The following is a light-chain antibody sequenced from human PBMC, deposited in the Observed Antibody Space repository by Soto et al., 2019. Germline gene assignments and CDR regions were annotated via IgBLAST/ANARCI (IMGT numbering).Light chain of an antibody. CDR3: AAWDDNFSTYV. CDR1: SSTVGSNH. Sequence: QSALNQPPSVSVTPVQRVTISCSEYSSTVGSNHVYWYQKFPGMAPKLLISKNNQRPSGVPDRFSGSKSGTSASLAISGLRSEDEADYYCAAWDDNFSTYVFGSGTKVTV. J-gene: IGLJ1*01. CDR2: KNN. V-gene: IGLV1-47*01.